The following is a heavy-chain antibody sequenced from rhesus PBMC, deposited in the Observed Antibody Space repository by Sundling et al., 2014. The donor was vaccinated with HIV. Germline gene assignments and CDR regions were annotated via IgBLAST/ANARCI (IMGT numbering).Heavy chain of an antibody. CDR2: INSGGGST. CDR3: ARTLAAVGTPDRLHFDY. V-gene: IGHV3S42*01. Sequence: EVQLVETGGGLVQPGGSLKLSCAASGFTFSSYGMSWVRQAPGKGLEWVSGINSGGGSTYYADSVKGRLTISRDNSKNTLSLQMNSLRVEDTAVYYCARTLAAVGTPDRLHFDYWGQGVLVTVSS. D-gene: IGHD6-25*01. J-gene: IGHJ4*01. CDR1: GFTFSSYG.